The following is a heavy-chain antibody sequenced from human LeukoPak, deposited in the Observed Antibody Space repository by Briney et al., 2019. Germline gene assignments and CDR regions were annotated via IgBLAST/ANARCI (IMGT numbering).Heavy chain of an antibody. D-gene: IGHD3-22*01. CDR1: GFTFSSYA. CDR2: ISYDGGNK. J-gene: IGHJ4*02. CDR3: ARDYYDSSGYYF. V-gene: IGHV3-30*01. Sequence: PGGSLRLSCAASGFTFSSYAMHWVRQAPGKGLEWVAVISYDGGNKYYADSVKGRFTISRDNSKNTLYLQMNGLRAEDTAVYYCARDYYDSSGYYFWGQGTLVTVSS.